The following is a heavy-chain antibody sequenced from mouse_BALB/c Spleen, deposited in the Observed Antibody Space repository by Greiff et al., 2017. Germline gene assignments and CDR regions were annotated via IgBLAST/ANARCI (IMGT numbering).Heavy chain of an antibody. CDR1: GYSITSDYA. V-gene: IGHV3-2*02. Sequence: EVKLVESGPGLVKPSQSLSLTCTVTGYSITSDYAWNWIRQFPGNKLEWMGYISYSGSTSYNPSLKSRISITRDTSKNQFFLQLNSVTTEDTATYYCATTVVARGFDYWGQGTTLTVSS. CDR2: ISYSGST. CDR3: ATTVVARGFDY. D-gene: IGHD1-1*01. J-gene: IGHJ2*01.